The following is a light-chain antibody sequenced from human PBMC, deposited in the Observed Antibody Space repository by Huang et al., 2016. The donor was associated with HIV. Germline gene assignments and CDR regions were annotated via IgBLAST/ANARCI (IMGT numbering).Light chain of an antibody. CDR3: QQYGTLPCT. J-gene: IGKJ2*02. CDR2: GAS. CDR1: QGVHNSY. V-gene: IGKV3-20*01. Sequence: PGEGASLSCRASQGVHNSYLAWYQQKPGQAPRLLIFGASNRDTGVPHRFRGSESGTDFTLTISGLEPEDFAVYYCQQYGTLPCTFGQGTKLEI.